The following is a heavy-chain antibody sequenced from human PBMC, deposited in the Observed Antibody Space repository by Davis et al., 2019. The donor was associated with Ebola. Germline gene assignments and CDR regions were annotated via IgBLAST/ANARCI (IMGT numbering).Heavy chain of an antibody. CDR1: GFTFSSYA. J-gene: IGHJ5*02. D-gene: IGHD2-2*01. CDR2: INHSRST. Sequence: GSLRLSCAASGFTFSSYAMSWVRQPPGKGLEWIGEINHSRSTNYNPSLKSRVTISVDTSKNQFSLKLSSVIAADTAVYYCASRPSILCTSTSCHEYNWFDPWGQGTLVTVSS. V-gene: IGHV4-34*01. CDR3: ASRPSILCTSTSCHEYNWFDP.